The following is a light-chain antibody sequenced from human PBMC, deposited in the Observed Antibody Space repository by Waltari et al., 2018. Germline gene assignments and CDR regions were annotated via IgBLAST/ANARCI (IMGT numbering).Light chain of an antibody. CDR2: DVR. J-gene: IGLJ1*01. V-gene: IGLV2-14*01. CDR1: SSDVGGHNY. Sequence: QSALTQPASVSGSPGQSITISCTGTSSDVGGHNYVSWYQQHPGKAPKLMICDVRKRPSGASNRFSGSKSGNTASLTISGLQAEDEADYYCSSYTSSFTYVFGTGTKVTVL. CDR3: SSYTSSFTYV.